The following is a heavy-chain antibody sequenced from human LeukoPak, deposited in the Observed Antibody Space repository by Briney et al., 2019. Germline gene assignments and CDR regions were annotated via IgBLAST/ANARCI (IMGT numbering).Heavy chain of an antibody. CDR1: GFTFSSYA. CDR2: ISGSGGST. J-gene: IGHJ4*02. Sequence: GGSLRLSCAASGFTFSSYAMSWVRQAPGKGLEWVSAISGSGGSTYYAGSVKGRFTISRDNSKNTLYLQMNSLRAEDTAVYYRAREVPGGSSWFDYWGQGTLVTVSS. D-gene: IGHD6-13*01. V-gene: IGHV3-23*01. CDR3: AREVPGGSSWFDY.